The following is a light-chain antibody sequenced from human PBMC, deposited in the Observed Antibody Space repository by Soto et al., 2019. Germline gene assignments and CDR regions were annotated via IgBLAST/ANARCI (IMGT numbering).Light chain of an antibody. CDR2: AAS. CDR1: QSVTTN. Sequence: EIVLTQSPGTLSLSPGERATLSCRASQSVTTNYLAWYQQKPGQTPRLLIYAASTRATGIPPRISGSGSGTEFTLTISSLQSEDFAVYHCQQYNNWPLYTFGQGTKLEIK. CDR3: QQYNNWPLYT. V-gene: IGKV3-15*01. J-gene: IGKJ2*01.